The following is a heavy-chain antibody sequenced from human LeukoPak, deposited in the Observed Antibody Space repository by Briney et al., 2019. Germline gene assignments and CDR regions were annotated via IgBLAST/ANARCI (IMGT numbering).Heavy chain of an antibody. V-gene: IGHV4-61*02. CDR3: ARRPRNSGRYDGPSGLDY. D-gene: IGHD1-26*01. CDR2: IYTSGST. CDR1: GGSISSGSYY. J-gene: IGHJ4*02. Sequence: PSQTLSLTCTVSGGSISSGSYYWSWIRQPAGKGLEWIGRIYTSGSTNYNPSLKSRVTISVDTSKNQFSLKLSSVTAADTAVYYCARRPRNSGRYDGPSGLDYWGQGTLVTVSS.